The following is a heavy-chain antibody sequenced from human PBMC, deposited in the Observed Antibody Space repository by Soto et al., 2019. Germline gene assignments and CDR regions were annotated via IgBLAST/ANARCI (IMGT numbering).Heavy chain of an antibody. J-gene: IGHJ2*01. CDR3: VRDHHDYDFWSGNPRGYFDL. CDR1: GFTLSNFW. V-gene: IGHV3-74*01. D-gene: IGHD3-3*01. CDR2: INDDGSRT. Sequence: HPGGSLRLSCAASGFTLSNFWMHWVRQVPGKGLVWVSRINDDGSRTKYADSVEGRLTTSRDTAKNTLYLQMDSLRVEDTAVYYCVRDHHDYDFWSGNPRGYFDLWGRGTLVTVSS.